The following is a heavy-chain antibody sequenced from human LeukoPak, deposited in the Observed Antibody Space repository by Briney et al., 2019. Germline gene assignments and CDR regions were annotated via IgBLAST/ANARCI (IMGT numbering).Heavy chain of an antibody. Sequence: GGSLRLSCAASGFTFSSYSMNWVRQAPGKGLEWVSYISSSSSTIYYADSVNGRFTISRDNAKNSLYLQMNSLRAEDTAVYYCARGSGYYSYYFDYWGQGTLVTVSS. CDR2: ISSSSSTI. J-gene: IGHJ4*02. D-gene: IGHD3-22*01. CDR1: GFTFSSYS. CDR3: ARGSGYYSYYFDY. V-gene: IGHV3-48*04.